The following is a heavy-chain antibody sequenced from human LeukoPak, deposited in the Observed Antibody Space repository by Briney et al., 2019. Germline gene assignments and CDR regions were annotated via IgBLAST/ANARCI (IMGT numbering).Heavy chain of an antibody. CDR3: ARHVRYYDILTGLTSYYFDY. D-gene: IGHD3-9*01. Sequence: SETLSLTCTVSGGSISSYYWSWIRQPPGKGLERTGYIYYSGSTNYNPSLKSRVTISGDTSKNQLSLKLSSVTAADTAVYYCARHVRYYDILTGLTSYYFDYWGQGTLVTVSS. CDR1: GGSISSYY. V-gene: IGHV4-59*08. CDR2: IYYSGST. J-gene: IGHJ4*02.